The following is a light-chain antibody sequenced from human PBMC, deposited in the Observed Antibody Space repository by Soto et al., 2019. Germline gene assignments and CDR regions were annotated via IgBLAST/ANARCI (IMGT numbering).Light chain of an antibody. CDR1: QNVLYSSNNKNY. V-gene: IGKV4-1*01. CDR3: QQYYDTPLT. J-gene: IGKJ4*01. CDR2: WAS. Sequence: DIVMTQSPDSLAVSLGERATINCKSSQNVLYSSNNKNYLAWYQLKAGQPPKLLIYWASTRESGVPDRFSGSGSGTDFTLTISSLQAEDVAAYYCQQYYDTPLTFGGGTKVEIK.